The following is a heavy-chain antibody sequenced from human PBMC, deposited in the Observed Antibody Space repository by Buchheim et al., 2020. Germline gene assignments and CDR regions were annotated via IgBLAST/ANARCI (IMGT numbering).Heavy chain of an antibody. CDR1: GFTFSSYG. CDR3: AKDHASGDYYYGMDV. J-gene: IGHJ6*02. CDR2: ISYDGSNK. V-gene: IGHV3-30*18. Sequence: QVQLVESGGGVVQPGRSLRLSCAASGFTFSSYGMHWVRQAPGKGLEWVAVISYDGSNKYYADSVKGRFTISRDNSKNTRYLQMNSLRAEDTAVYYCAKDHASGDYYYGMDVWGQGTT. D-gene: IGHD4-17*01.